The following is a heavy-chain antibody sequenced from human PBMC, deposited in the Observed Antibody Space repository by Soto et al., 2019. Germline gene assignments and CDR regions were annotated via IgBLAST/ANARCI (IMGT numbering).Heavy chain of an antibody. CDR2: TDESGGI. D-gene: IGHD3-16*01. J-gene: IGHJ4*02. Sequence: QVQLQQWGTGLLKSSETLSLNCAVYGGSFSPYYWSWVRQPPGKGLEWIGETDESGGIYYNPSLKSRVTVSLDTSKKQCSLEVKSVTAADTAVYYCAIGRWGNKYWGQGTLVTVSS. CDR3: AIGRWGNKY. V-gene: IGHV4-34*01. CDR1: GGSFSPYY.